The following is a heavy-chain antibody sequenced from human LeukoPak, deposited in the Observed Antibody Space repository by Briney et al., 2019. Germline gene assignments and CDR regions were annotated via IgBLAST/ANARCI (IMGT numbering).Heavy chain of an antibody. V-gene: IGHV4-4*07. D-gene: IGHD6-19*01. Sequence: PSETLSLTCTVSGDSISSYYRSWIRQPAGKGLEWIGRIYTSGSTNYNPSLKSRVTMSVDTSKNQFSLKLSSVTAADTAVYYCARGDGSGWSGFDPWGQGTLVTVSS. CDR1: GDSISSYY. CDR3: ARGDGSGWSGFDP. CDR2: IYTSGST. J-gene: IGHJ5*02.